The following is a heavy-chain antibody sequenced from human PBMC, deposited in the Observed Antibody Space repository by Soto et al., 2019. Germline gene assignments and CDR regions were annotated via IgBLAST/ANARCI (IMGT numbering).Heavy chain of an antibody. CDR3: AREAGGSIAVAGTFAFDI. CDR1: GYTFTSYG. J-gene: IGHJ3*02. Sequence: ASVKVSCKASGYTFTSYGISWVRQAPGQGLEWMGWISAYNGNTNYAQKLQGRVTMTTDTSTSTAYMELRSLRSDDTAVYYCAREAGGSIAVAGTFAFDIWGQGTMVTVSS. V-gene: IGHV1-18*01. D-gene: IGHD6-19*01. CDR2: ISAYNGNT.